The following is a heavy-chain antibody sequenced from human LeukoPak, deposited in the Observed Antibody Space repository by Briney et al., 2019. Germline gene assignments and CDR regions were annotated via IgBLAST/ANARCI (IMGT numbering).Heavy chain of an antibody. CDR1: GFTFSSYD. D-gene: IGHD2-15*01. CDR3: ARGGNRYCSGGSCYMFDC. CDR2: IGTAGDT. J-gene: IGHJ5*01. Sequence: GGSLRLSCAVSGFTFSSYDMHWVRQATGKGLEWVSAIGTAGDTYYPGSVKGRFTISRENAKNSLYLQMNSLRAGDTAVYYCARGGNRYCSGGSCYMFDCWGQGTLVTVSS. V-gene: IGHV3-13*01.